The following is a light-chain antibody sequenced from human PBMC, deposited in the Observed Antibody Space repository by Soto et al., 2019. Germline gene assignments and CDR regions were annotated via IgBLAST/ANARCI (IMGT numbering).Light chain of an antibody. Sequence: QSLLTQPPSVSATSGKRVTISCSGTYSNIGSNTVAWYQRLPGAAPKLLIYSNNERPSGVPDRFSGSKSGSSASLAISGLQSEDEADYYCAAWDDSLNSPRMLFCGGIKLTVL. CDR1: YSNIGSNT. CDR2: SNN. J-gene: IGLJ2*01. CDR3: AAWDDSLNSPRML. V-gene: IGLV1-44*01.